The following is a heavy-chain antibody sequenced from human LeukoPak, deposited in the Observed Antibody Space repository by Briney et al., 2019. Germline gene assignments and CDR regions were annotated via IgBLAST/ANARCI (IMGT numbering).Heavy chain of an antibody. CDR2: ISAYNGRT. D-gene: IGHD6-13*01. Sequence: GASVKVSCKASGYTFTSYAITWVRQAPGQGLEWMGWISAYNGRTNYAQNLQDRVTLTIDTSTSTAYTELRSLKSDDTAVYFCARCESDSSWPWELGNNWGQGTPVTVSS. CDR3: ARCESDSSWPWELGNN. J-gene: IGHJ4*02. CDR1: GYTFTSYA. V-gene: IGHV1-18*01.